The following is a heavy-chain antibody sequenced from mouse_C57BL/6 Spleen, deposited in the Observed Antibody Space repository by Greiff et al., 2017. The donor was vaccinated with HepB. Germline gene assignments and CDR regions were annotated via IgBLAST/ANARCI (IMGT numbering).Heavy chain of an antibody. CDR3: ARGDYEYAMDD. J-gene: IGHJ4*01. V-gene: IGHV1-81*01. Sequence: VQRVESGAELARPGASVKLSCKASGYTFTSSGISWVKQRTGQGLEWIGEIYPRSGNTYYNEKFKGKATLTADKSSSTAYMELRRLTSEDSAVYFCARGDYEYAMDDWGKGTSVTVSS. CDR2: IYPRSGNT. CDR1: GYTFTSSG. D-gene: IGHD2-4*01.